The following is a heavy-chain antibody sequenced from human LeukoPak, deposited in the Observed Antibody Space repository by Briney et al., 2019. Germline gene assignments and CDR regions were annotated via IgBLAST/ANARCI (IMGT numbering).Heavy chain of an antibody. CDR3: ARGSSSDFWSGYYNPLWYYYYGMDV. Sequence: SETLSLTCTVSGGSISSYYWSWIRQPPGKGLEWIGYIYYSGSTNYNPSLKSRVTISVDTSKNQFSLKLSSVTAADTVVYYCARGSSSDFWSGYYNPLWYYYYGMDVWGQGTTVTVSS. J-gene: IGHJ6*02. CDR2: IYYSGST. D-gene: IGHD3-3*01. V-gene: IGHV4-59*01. CDR1: GGSISSYY.